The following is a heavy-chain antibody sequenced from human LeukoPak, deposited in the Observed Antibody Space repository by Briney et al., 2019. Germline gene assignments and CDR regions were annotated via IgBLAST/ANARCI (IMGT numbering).Heavy chain of an antibody. V-gene: IGHV3-53*01. D-gene: IGHD5-18*01. CDR3: TTKRGYSYGYAD. Sequence: PGGSLRLSCAASGFTVSSNYMSWVRQAPEKGLEWVSFIHSGVSTYYADSVKGRFTISRDNPKNTVYLQMNSLRAEDTAVYYCTTKRGYSYGYADWGQGTLVTVSS. CDR2: IHSGVST. CDR1: GFTVSSNY. J-gene: IGHJ4*02.